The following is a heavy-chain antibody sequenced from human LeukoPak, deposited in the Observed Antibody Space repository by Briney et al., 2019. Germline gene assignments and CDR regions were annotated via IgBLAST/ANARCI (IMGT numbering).Heavy chain of an antibody. D-gene: IGHD6-13*01. CDR3: TTHFIAAAGNYYYYYMDV. J-gene: IGHJ6*03. CDR2: IKSKTDGGTT. CDR1: GFTFSNAW. Sequence: PGGSLRLSCAASGFTFSNAWMSWVRQAPGKGLEWVGRIKSKTDGGTTDYAAPVKGRFTISRDDSKNTLYLQMNSLKTEDTAVYYCTTHFIAAAGNYYYYYMDVWGKGTTVTISS. V-gene: IGHV3-15*01.